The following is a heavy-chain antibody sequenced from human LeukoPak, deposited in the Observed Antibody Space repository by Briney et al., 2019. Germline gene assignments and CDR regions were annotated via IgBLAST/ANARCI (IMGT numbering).Heavy chain of an antibody. D-gene: IGHD4-23*01. Sequence: GGSLRLSCAASGFTFSTYWMHWVRQAPGKGLVWVSRVYSDGHSTDYPDSVKGRFTISRDNAKNTLYLQMNSLRAEDTAMYYCARDKYGGNSNTFDIWGQGTMVTVS. V-gene: IGHV3-74*01. CDR2: VYSDGHST. CDR3: ARDKYGGNSNTFDI. CDR1: GFTFSTYW. J-gene: IGHJ3*02.